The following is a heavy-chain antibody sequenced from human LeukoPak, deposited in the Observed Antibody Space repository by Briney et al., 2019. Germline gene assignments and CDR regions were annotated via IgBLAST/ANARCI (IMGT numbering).Heavy chain of an antibody. CDR2: ISSSSSYI. CDR3: ARGPATVNSCRGFDY. D-gene: IGHD4-17*01. Sequence: AGGSLRLSCAASGFTFSSYSMNWVRQAPGKGLEWVSSISSSSSYIYYADSVKGRFTVSRDNAKNSLYLQMNSLRAEDTAVYYCARGPATVNSCRGFDYWGQGTLVTVSS. V-gene: IGHV3-21*01. J-gene: IGHJ4*02. CDR1: GFTFSSYS.